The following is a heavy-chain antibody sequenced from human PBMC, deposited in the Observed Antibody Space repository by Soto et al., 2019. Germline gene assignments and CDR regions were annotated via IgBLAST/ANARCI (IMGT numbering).Heavy chain of an antibody. J-gene: IGHJ4*02. CDR1: GFTFNSYE. D-gene: IGHD2-21*01. CDR2: IGVSETTT. CDR3: AREELNCGGDCFDF. V-gene: IGHV3-48*03. Sequence: PGGSLRLSCAASGFTFNSYEFNWVRQAPGKGLEWISYIGVSETTTYYAGSVRGRFTVSRDNAKNSVYLQMNSLTAEDTALYYCAREELNCGGDCFDFWGRGALVTVSS.